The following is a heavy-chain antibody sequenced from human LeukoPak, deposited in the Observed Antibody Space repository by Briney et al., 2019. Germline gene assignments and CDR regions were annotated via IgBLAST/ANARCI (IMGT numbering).Heavy chain of an antibody. CDR2: ISGSGDTT. V-gene: IGHV3-23*01. D-gene: IGHD2-21*02. J-gene: IGHJ1*01. Sequence: GGSLRLSCAASGFTFSTYAMSWVRQAPGKGLEGVSGISGSGDTTYYADSVKGRFTISRDNSKNTLYLQMSSLRADDTAVYYCAKTFIFGGDHFQHWGQGTLVTVFS. CDR3: AKTFIFGGDHFQH. CDR1: GFTFSTYA.